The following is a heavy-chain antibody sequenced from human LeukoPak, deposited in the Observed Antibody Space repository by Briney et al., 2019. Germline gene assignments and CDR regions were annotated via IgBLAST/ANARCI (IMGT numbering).Heavy chain of an antibody. J-gene: IGHJ4*02. CDR2: ISDDGRKK. D-gene: IGHD7-27*01. CDR1: GFSFRNYG. V-gene: IGHV3-30*03. CDR3: ARDYTGKYTTDY. Sequence: GRSLRLSCAASGFSFRNYGIHWVRQAPGKGLQWVAYISDDGRKKYYADSVKGRVTTSRDNSKNTLDLYMDSLTPEDTAVYYCARDYTGKYTTDYWGQGTLVTVSS.